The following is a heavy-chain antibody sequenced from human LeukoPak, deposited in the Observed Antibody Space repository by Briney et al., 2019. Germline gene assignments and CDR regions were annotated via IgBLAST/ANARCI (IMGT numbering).Heavy chain of an antibody. V-gene: IGHV3-21*01. Sequence: KTGGSLRLSCSASGFTFSSYSMHWVRQAPGKGLEWVSSISSSSSYKDYADSVKGRFTISRDNAKNSLYLQMNSLRAEDTAVYYCARSMVRGVSRGYYYGMDVWGQGTTVTVSS. J-gene: IGHJ6*02. CDR3: ARSMVRGVSRGYYYGMDV. CDR2: ISSSSSYK. D-gene: IGHD3-10*01. CDR1: GFTFSSYS.